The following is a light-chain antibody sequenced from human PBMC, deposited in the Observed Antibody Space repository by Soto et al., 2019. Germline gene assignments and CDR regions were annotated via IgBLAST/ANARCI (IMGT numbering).Light chain of an antibody. CDR3: QVWDSSSDHKRV. Sequence: SYELTQPPSVSVAPGQTARITCGGNNIGSKSVHWYQQKPGKAPVLVVYDDSDRPSGIPERFSGSNSGNTATLTISRVEARDEADDYGQVWDSSSDHKRVFGPGTKLTVL. CDR1: NIGSKS. V-gene: IGLV3-21*02. J-gene: IGLJ1*01. CDR2: DDS.